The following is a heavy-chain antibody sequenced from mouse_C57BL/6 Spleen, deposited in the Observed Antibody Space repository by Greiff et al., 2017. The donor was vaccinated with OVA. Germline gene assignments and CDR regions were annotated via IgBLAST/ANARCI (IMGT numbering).Heavy chain of an antibody. V-gene: IGHV1-26*01. D-gene: IGHD2-2*01. Sequence: EVQLQQSGPELVKPGASVKISCKASGYTFTDYYMNWVKQSHGKSLEWIGDINPNNGGTSYNQKFKGKATLTVDKSSSTAYMELRSLTSEDAAVYYCAREGVNLDVWGTGTTVTVSS. CDR1: GYTFTDYY. CDR2: INPNNGGT. J-gene: IGHJ1*03. CDR3: AREGVNLDV.